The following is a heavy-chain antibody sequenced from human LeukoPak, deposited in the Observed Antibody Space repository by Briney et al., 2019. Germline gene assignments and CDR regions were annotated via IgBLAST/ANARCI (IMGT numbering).Heavy chain of an antibody. Sequence: GSLRLSCAASGFTFSSYSMNWVRQAPGKGLEWVSSISSSSSYIYYADSVKGRFTISRDNAKNSLYLQMNSLRAEDTAVYYCARNHYGSGTMGYWGQGTLVTVSS. CDR2: ISSSSSYI. D-gene: IGHD3-10*01. J-gene: IGHJ4*02. CDR1: GFTFSSYS. CDR3: ARNHYGSGTMGY. V-gene: IGHV3-21*01.